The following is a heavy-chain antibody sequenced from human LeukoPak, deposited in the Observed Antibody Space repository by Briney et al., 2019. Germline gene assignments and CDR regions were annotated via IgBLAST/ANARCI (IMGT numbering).Heavy chain of an antibody. J-gene: IGHJ5*02. V-gene: IGHV4-34*01. CDR1: GGSFSGYY. CDR2: INHSGST. CDR3: AKANLGWFDP. Sequence: PSETLSLTCAVYGGSFSGYYWSWIRQPPGKGLEWIGEINHSGSTNYNPSLKSRVTISVDTSKNQFSLKLSSVTAADTAVYYCAKANLGWFDPWGQGTLVTVSS.